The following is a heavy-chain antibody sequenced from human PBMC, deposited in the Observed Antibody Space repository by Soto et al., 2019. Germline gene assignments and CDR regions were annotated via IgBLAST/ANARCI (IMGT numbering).Heavy chain of an antibody. D-gene: IGHD2-15*01. V-gene: IGHV4-59*01. J-gene: IGHJ5*02. CDR1: GGSISSSY. CDR3: ARDKYCSGGSCRKNWFDP. Sequence: PSETLSLTCTVPGGSISSSYWSWIRQPPGKGLEWLAYIYDDGSANYNPPLKSRATISLDMSKNQFSLKLTSVTAADTVVYYCARDKYCSGGSCRKNWFDPWGQGTLVTVS. CDR2: IYDDGSA.